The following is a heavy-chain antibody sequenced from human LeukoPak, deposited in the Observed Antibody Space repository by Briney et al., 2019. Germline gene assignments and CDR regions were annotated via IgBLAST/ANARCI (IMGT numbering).Heavy chain of an antibody. D-gene: IGHD6-19*01. J-gene: IGHJ4*02. CDR2: IYYSGST. CDR3: ARHGYSSGWLGEEFDY. CDR1: GDSISNTNYY. V-gene: IGHV4-39*01. Sequence: ASETLSLTCTVSGDSISNTNYYWGWIRQPPGKGLEWIGSIYYSGSTYYNPSLKSRVTISVDTSKNQFSLKLSSVTAADTAVYYCARHGYSSGWLGEEFDYWGQGTLVTVSS.